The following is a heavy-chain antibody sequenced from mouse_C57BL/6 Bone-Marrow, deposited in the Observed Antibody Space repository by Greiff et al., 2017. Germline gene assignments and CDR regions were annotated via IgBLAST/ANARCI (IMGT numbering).Heavy chain of an antibody. V-gene: IGHV1-72*01. J-gene: IGHJ2*01. CDR2: IDPNSGGT. CDR3: AVYGSSY. D-gene: IGHD1-1*01. CDR1: GYTFTSYW. Sequence: QVQLKQPGAELVKPGASVKLSCKASGYTFTSYWMHWVKQRPGRGLEWIGRIDPNSGGTKYNEKFKSKATLTVDKPSSTAYMQLSSLTSEDPAVYYCAVYGSSYWGQGTTLTVSS.